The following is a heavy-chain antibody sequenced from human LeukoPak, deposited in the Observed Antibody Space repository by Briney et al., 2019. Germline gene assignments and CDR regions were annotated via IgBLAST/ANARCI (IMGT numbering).Heavy chain of an antibody. D-gene: IGHD3-9*01. V-gene: IGHV3-30*04. Sequence: GGSLRLSCAASGFTFSSYAMHWVRQAPGKGLEWVAVISYDGSNKYYADSVKGRFTISRDNSKNTLYLRMNSLRAEDTAVYYCASPRRYFDWLYPIHWGQGTLVTVSS. J-gene: IGHJ4*02. CDR3: ASPRRYFDWLYPIH. CDR1: GFTFSSYA. CDR2: ISYDGSNK.